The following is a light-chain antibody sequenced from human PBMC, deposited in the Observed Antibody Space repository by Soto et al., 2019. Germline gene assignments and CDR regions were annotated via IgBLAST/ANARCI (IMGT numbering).Light chain of an antibody. CDR2: ATS. CDR3: QQYGSSPLIS. J-gene: IGKJ5*01. Sequence: EIVLTQSPGTVSLSPGERATLSCRASQSVRSTYLAWYQQKPGQAPRLVIYATSIRATGIPDRFSGSGSGRDFTLTISGLEPEDFAVYYCQQYGSSPLISFGQGTRLEIK. V-gene: IGKV3-20*01. CDR1: QSVRSTY.